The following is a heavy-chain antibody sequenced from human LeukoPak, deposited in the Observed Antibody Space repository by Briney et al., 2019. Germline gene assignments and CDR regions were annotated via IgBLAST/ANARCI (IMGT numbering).Heavy chain of an antibody. CDR2: TNSDGSST. V-gene: IGHV3-74*01. J-gene: IGHJ3*02. CDR3: ARDREVVTADDAFDI. D-gene: IGHD2-21*02. Sequence: GGSLRLSCAASGFTFSSYWMHWVRQAPGKGLVWVSRTNSDGSSTSYADSVKGRFTISRDNAKNTLYLQMNSLRAEDTAVYYCARDREVVTADDAFDIWGQGTMVTVSS. CDR1: GFTFSSYW.